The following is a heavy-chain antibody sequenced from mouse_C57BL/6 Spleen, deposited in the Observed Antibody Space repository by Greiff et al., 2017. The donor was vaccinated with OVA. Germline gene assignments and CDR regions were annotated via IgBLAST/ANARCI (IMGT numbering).Heavy chain of an antibody. CDR3: ARLRTGTYYAMDY. V-gene: IGHV1-53*01. CDR1: GYTFTSYW. D-gene: IGHD4-1*01. J-gene: IGHJ4*01. CDR2: INPSNGGT. Sequence: QVQLQQPGTELVKPGASVKLSCKASGYTFTSYWMHWVKQRPGQGLEWIGNINPSNGGTNYNEKFKSKATLTVDKSSSTAYMQLSSLTSEDSAVDYCARLRTGTYYAMDYWGQGTSVTVSS.